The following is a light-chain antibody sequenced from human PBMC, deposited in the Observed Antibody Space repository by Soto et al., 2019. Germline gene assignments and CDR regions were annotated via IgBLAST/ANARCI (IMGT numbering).Light chain of an antibody. CDR3: RAWDSSTVV. J-gene: IGLJ2*01. CDR1: KLGDKY. Sequence: SSELTQPPSVSVSPGQTASITCSGDKLGDKYASWFQQKPGQSPVLVIYQDSKRPSGIPERFSGSNSGNTATLTISGTQAKDEADYYCRAWDSSTVVFGGGTKLTVL. V-gene: IGLV3-1*01. CDR2: QDS.